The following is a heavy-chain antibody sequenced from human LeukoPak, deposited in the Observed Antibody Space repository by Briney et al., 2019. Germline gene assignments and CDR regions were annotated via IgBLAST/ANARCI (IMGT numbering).Heavy chain of an antibody. V-gene: IGHV4-39*01. CDR3: ARHPKGYFSRFDP. CDR1: GGSISSTTHY. Sequence: PSETLSLTCTVSGGSISSTTHYWGWIRQPPGKGLERIGSIYYSGNTDYNPSLKSRVTISVDTSKNQFSLKLNSVTAADTAVYYCARHPKGYFSRFDPWGQGTLVTVSS. CDR2: IYYSGNT. D-gene: IGHD2-15*01. J-gene: IGHJ5*02.